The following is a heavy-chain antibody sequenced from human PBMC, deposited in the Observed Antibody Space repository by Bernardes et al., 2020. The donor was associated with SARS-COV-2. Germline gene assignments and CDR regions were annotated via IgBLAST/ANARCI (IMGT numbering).Heavy chain of an antibody. CDR3: ARDSYGSSTSGGWFDP. J-gene: IGHJ5*02. V-gene: IGHV3-30*04. CDR2: ISYDGSNK. D-gene: IGHD2-2*01. Sequence: GSLRLSCAASGFTFSSYAMHWVRQAPGKGLEWVAVISYDGSNKYYADSVKGRFTISRDNSKNTLYLQMNSLRAEDTAVYYCARDSYGSSTSGGWFDPWGQGTLVTVSS. CDR1: GFTFSSYA.